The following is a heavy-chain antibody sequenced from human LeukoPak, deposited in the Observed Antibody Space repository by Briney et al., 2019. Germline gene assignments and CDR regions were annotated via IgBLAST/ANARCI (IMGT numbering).Heavy chain of an antibody. D-gene: IGHD3-22*01. V-gene: IGHV7-4-1*02. CDR1: GYTFTSYA. J-gene: IGHJ4*02. CDR3: ARDSPYSNLDYDSSGPDY. Sequence: ASVKVSCKASGYTFTSYAMNWVRQAPGQGLEWMGWINTNTGNPTYAQGFTGRFVFSLDASVSTAYLQISSLKAEDTAVYYCARDSPYSNLDYDSSGPDYWGQGTLVTVSS. CDR2: INTNTGNP.